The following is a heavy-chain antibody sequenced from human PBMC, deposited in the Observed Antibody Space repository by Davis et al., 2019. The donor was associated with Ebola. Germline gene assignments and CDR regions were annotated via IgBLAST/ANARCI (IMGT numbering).Heavy chain of an antibody. Sequence: AASVKVSCKASGGTFSSYAISWVRQAPGQGLEWMGEIIPIFGTANYAQKFQGRVTITADESTSTAYMELSSLRSEDTAVYYCAREERSTPYYYYGMDVWGQGTTVTVSS. J-gene: IGHJ6*02. CDR3: AREERSTPYYYYGMDV. CDR1: GGTFSSYA. D-gene: IGHD2-2*01. V-gene: IGHV1-69*13. CDR2: IIPIFGTA.